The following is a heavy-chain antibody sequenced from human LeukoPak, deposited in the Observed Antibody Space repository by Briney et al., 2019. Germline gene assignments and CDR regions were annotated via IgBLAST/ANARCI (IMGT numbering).Heavy chain of an antibody. D-gene: IGHD1-1*01. J-gene: IGHJ5*02. CDR2: INLSGGTT. Sequence: ASVKVSCKASGCTFTSYYMHWVRQAPGQGLEWMGIINLSGGTTYYAQKFQGRVTMTNDMSTSTVYMELSSLRSEDTAVYYCARDFGSNWKANWFDPWGQGTLVTVS. CDR3: ARDFGSNWKANWFDP. CDR1: GCTFTSYY. V-gene: IGHV1-46*01.